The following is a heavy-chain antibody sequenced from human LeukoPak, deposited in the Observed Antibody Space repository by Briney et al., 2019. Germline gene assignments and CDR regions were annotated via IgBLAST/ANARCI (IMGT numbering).Heavy chain of an antibody. D-gene: IGHD6-13*01. CDR3: ARGLYRGSSWPKGY. J-gene: IGHJ4*02. V-gene: IGHV4-59*08. CDR1: GGSISSYY. Sequence: SETLSLTCTVSGGSISSYYWSWIRQPPGKGLEWIGYIYYSGSTNYNPSLKSRVTISVDTSKNQFSLKLSSVTAADTAVYYCARGLYRGSSWPKGYWGQGTLVTVSS. CDR2: IYYSGST.